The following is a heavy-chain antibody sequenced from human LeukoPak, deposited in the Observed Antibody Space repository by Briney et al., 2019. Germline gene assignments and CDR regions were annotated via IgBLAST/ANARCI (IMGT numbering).Heavy chain of an antibody. Sequence: ALVKVSCKASGYTFTNYYMHWVRQAPGQGLEWMGIINPSGGSTTYAQKFQGRVTMTRDTSTSTVYMELSSLRSEDTAVYYCAREIGPRQLHLWGSAFDYWGQGTLVTVSS. V-gene: IGHV1-46*01. CDR3: AREIGPRQLHLWGSAFDY. CDR1: GYTFTNYY. J-gene: IGHJ4*02. D-gene: IGHD5-24*01. CDR2: INPSGGST.